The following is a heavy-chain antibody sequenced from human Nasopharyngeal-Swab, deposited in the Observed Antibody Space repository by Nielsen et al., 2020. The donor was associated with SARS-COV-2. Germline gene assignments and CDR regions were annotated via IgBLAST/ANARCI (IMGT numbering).Heavy chain of an antibody. Sequence: GESLKISCVVSGFTFSNAWMSWVRQAPGKGLEWVGRIKSKTDGGTTDYAAPVKGRFTLSRDDSKNTLYLQMNSLKTEDTAVYYCTKATRITIFGVVIISSDYWGQGTLVTVSS. J-gene: IGHJ4*02. D-gene: IGHD3-3*01. CDR3: TKATRITIFGVVIISSDY. CDR2: IKSKTDGGTT. V-gene: IGHV3-15*01. CDR1: GFTFSNAW.